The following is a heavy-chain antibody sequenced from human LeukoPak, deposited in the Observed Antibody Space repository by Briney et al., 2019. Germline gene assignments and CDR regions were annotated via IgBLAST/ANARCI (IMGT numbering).Heavy chain of an antibody. D-gene: IGHD2-15*01. Sequence: GGSLRLSCAASGFTFSSYSMNWVRQAPGKGLEWVSSISGSSSYIKYADSVKGRFTISGDNAKNSLYLQMNSLRAEDTAMYYCARVGMGAARHGYDYWGQGTLVTVSP. CDR1: GFTFSSYS. V-gene: IGHV3-21*01. CDR2: ISGSSSYI. CDR3: ARVGMGAARHGYDY. J-gene: IGHJ4*02.